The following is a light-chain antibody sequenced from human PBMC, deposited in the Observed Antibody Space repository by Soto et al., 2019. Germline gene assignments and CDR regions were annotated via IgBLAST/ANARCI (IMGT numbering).Light chain of an antibody. Sequence: QLVLTQSPSASASLGASVKLTCTLSSGHSSYAIAWHQQQPEKGPRYLMKLNSDGSHSKGDGIPDRFSGSTSGAERYLTISSLQSEDEADYYWQTGGSGIRVFGGGTKLTV. V-gene: IGLV4-69*01. CDR3: QTGGSGIRV. CDR1: SGHSSYA. J-gene: IGLJ2*01. CDR2: LNSDGSH.